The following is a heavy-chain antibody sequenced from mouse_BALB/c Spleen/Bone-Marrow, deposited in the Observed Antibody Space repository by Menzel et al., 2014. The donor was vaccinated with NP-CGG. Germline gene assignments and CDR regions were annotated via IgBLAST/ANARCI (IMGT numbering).Heavy chain of an antibody. CDR1: GFSLTSYG. CDR2: IWSGGST. CDR3: ARQPLRRHAMNY. D-gene: IGHD1-2*01. V-gene: IGHV2-4*02. Sequence: QVQLQQSGPGLVQPSQSLSITCTVSGFSLTSYGVHWVRQPSGKGLEWLGVIWSGGSTDYNAAFISRLSISKDNSKSQVFFKMNSLQADDTAIYYCARQPLRRHAMNYWGQGTSVTVSS. J-gene: IGHJ4*01.